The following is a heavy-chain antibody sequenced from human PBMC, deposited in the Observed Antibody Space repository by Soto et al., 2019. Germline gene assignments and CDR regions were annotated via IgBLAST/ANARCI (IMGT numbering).Heavy chain of an antibody. J-gene: IGHJ4*02. V-gene: IGHV1-46*03. D-gene: IGHD5-12*01. CDR2: INPSGGST. CDR1: GYTFTSYY. CDR3: ARDIVATISGESRAPDY. Sequence: ASVKVSCKASGYTFTSYYMHWVRQAPGQGLEWMGIINPSGGSTSYAQKFQGRVTMTRDTSTSTVYMELSSLRSEDTAVYYCARDIVATISGESRAPDYWGQGTLVTVSS.